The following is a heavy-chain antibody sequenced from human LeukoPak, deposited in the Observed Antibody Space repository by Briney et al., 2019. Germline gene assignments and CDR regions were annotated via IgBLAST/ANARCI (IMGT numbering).Heavy chain of an antibody. CDR3: ARGGVALSYYGMDV. D-gene: IGHD2-8*01. Sequence: ASVKVSCKASGYTITGYYMHWVRQAPGQGLEWMGWINPNSGGTNHAQKFQGRVTMTRDTSISTAYMELSRLRSDDTAVYYCARGGVALSYYGMDVWGQGTTVTVSS. CDR1: GYTITGYY. V-gene: IGHV1-2*02. CDR2: INPNSGGT. J-gene: IGHJ6*02.